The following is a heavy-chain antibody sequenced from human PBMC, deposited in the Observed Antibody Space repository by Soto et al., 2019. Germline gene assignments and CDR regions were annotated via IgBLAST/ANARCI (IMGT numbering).Heavy chain of an antibody. CDR3: ARFFCSSTSCYVAYYYGMDV. Sequence: PGESLKISCKGSGYSFTSYWISWVRQMPGKGLEWMGRIDPSDSYTNYSPSFQGHVTISADKSISTAYLQWSSLKASDTAMYYCARFFCSSTSCYVAYYYGMDVWGQGTTVTVSS. J-gene: IGHJ6*02. V-gene: IGHV5-10-1*01. CDR2: IDPSDSYT. CDR1: GYSFTSYW. D-gene: IGHD2-2*01.